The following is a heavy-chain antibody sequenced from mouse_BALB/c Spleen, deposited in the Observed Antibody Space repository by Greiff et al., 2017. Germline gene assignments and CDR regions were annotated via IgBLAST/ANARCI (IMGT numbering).Heavy chain of an antibody. D-gene: IGHD1-1*01. CDR3: VRLITTVVAPYFDV. V-gene: IGHV10-1*02. Sequence: EVKLVESGGGLVQPKGSLKLSCAASGFTFNTYAMNWVRQAPGKGLEWVARIRSKSNNYATYYADSVKDRFTISRDDSQSMLYLQMNNLKTEDTAMYYCVRLITTVVAPYFDVWGAGTTVTVSS. CDR2: IRSKSNNYAT. CDR1: GFTFNTYA. J-gene: IGHJ1*01.